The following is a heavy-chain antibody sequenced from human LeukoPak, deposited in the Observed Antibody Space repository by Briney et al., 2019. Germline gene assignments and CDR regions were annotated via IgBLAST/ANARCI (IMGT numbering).Heavy chain of an antibody. Sequence: PGGSLRLSCAASGFTFSSYWMSWVRQAPGKGLEWVANIKQDGSEKYYVDSVKGRFTISRDNAKNSLYLQMNSLRAEDMALYYCAKAAEGVVPAADGAFDIWGQGTMVTVSS. CDR1: GFTFSSYW. CDR2: IKQDGSEK. D-gene: IGHD2-2*01. CDR3: AKAAEGVVPAADGAFDI. V-gene: IGHV3-7*03. J-gene: IGHJ3*02.